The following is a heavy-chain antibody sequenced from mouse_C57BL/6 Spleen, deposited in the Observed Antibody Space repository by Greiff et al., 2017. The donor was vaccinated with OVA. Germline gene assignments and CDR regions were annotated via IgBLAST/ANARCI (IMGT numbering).Heavy chain of an antibody. CDR1: GYTFTSYW. Sequence: QVQLQQSGAELVMPGASVKLSCKASGYTFTSYWMHWVKQRPGQGLEWIGEIDPSDSYTNYNQKFKGKSTLTVDKSSSTAYMQLSSLTSEDSAVYYCARGGLRRGYFDYWGQGTTHTVSS. D-gene: IGHD2-2*01. CDR2: IDPSDSYT. CDR3: ARGGLRRGYFDY. J-gene: IGHJ2*01. V-gene: IGHV1-69*01.